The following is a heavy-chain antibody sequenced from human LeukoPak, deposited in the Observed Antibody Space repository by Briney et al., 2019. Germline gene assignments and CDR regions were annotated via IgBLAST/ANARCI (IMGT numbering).Heavy chain of an antibody. J-gene: IGHJ4*02. V-gene: IGHV3-30*02. D-gene: IGHD3-22*01. CDR3: ASDPRYYYDSSGYGDY. Sequence: GGSLRLSCAASGFTFSSYGMHWVRQAPGKGLEWVAFIRYDGSNKYYADSVKGRFTISRDNSKNTLYLQMNSLRAEDTAVYYCASDPRYYYDSSGYGDYWGQGTLVTVSS. CDR2: IRYDGSNK. CDR1: GFTFSSYG.